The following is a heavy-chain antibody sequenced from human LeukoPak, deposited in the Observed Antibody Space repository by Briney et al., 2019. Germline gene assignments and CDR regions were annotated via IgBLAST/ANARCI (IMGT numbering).Heavy chain of an antibody. CDR1: GFTFSSYT. J-gene: IGHJ4*02. CDR2: VTGSGDST. Sequence: PGGSLRLSCAASGFTFSSYTMRWVRQAPGKGLEWVSSVTGSGDSTYADSVRGRFTISRDNSKNALWLQMSTLRPEDTAVYYCAKGEVVTLDPNFDSWGQGTLVTVSS. CDR3: AKGEVVTLDPNFDS. V-gene: IGHV3-23*01. D-gene: IGHD3-22*01.